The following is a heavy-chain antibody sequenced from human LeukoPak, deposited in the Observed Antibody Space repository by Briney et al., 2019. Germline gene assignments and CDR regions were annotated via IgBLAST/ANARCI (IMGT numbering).Heavy chain of an antibody. CDR1: GFTFDDYA. J-gene: IGHJ4*02. CDR3: AKALPQWELPVV. V-gene: IGHV3-9*01. Sequence: GGSLRLSCAASGFTFDDYAMHWVRHAPGKGLEGVSGISWNSGSIGYADSVKGRFTISRDNAKNSLYLQMNSLRAEDTALYYCAKALPQWELPVVWGQGTLVTVSS. D-gene: IGHD1-26*01. CDR2: ISWNSGSI.